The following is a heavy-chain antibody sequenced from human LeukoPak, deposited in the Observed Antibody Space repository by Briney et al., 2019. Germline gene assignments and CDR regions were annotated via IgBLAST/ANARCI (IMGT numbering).Heavy chain of an antibody. CDR1: GGSISSYY. J-gene: IGHJ4*02. Sequence: SETLSLTCTVSGGSISSYYWSWIRQPPGKGLEWIGYIYYSGSANYNPSPKSRVTISVDTSKNQFSLKLSSVTAADTAVYYCANLRSLYFDYWGQGTLVAVSS. V-gene: IGHV4-59*01. D-gene: IGHD4-17*01. CDR3: ANLRSLYFDY. CDR2: IYYSGSA.